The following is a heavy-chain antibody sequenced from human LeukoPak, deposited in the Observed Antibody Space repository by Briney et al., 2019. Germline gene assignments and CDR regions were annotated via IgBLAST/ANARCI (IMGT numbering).Heavy chain of an antibody. J-gene: IGHJ4*02. CDR2: MRNSGSST. Sequence: GGSLRLSCAPSVYTLSSYAMSWVRHAPGKGREWVTTMRNSGSSTYYADCVKGRFTISRDNSKDTLYLQMNSRGAEDTAVYYCAKPPPDYGAWYFDYWGQGTLVTVSS. V-gene: IGHV3-23*01. D-gene: IGHD4-17*01. CDR3: AKPPPDYGAWYFDY. CDR1: VYTLSSYA.